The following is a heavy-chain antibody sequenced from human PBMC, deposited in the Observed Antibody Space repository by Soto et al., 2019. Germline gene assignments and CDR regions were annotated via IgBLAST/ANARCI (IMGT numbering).Heavy chain of an antibody. D-gene: IGHD3-9*01. CDR3: ARDSFPGPYYDILTGYYPNDY. Sequence: GASVKVSCTASGYTFTIYGISWVRQAPGQGLEWMGWISAYNGNTNYAQKLQGRVTMTTDTSTSTAYMELRSLRSDDTAVYYCARDSFPGPYYDILTGYYPNDYWGQGTLVTVSS. V-gene: IGHV1-18*01. CDR1: GYTFTIYG. CDR2: ISAYNGNT. J-gene: IGHJ4*02.